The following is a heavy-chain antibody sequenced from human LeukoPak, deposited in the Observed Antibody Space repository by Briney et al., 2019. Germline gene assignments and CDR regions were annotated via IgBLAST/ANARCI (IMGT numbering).Heavy chain of an antibody. D-gene: IGHD3-9*01. Sequence: ASVKVSCKASGYTFTGYYMHWVRQAPGQGLEWMGWINPNSGGTNYAQKFQGRVTKTRDTSISTAYMELSRLRSDDTAVYYCARPRYDILTGYSYWGQGTLVTVSS. V-gene: IGHV1-2*02. CDR2: INPNSGGT. CDR1: GYTFTGYY. CDR3: ARPRYDILTGYSY. J-gene: IGHJ4*02.